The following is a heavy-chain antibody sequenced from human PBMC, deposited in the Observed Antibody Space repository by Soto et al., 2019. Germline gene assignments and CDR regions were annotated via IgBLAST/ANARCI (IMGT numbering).Heavy chain of an antibody. Sequence: SQTLSLTCAISGDSVSSNSAAWNWIRQSPSRGLEWLGRTYYRSKWYNDYAVSVKSRITINPDTSKNQFSLQLNSVTPKDAAVYYCAREESIIVVAGYNWFDPWGQGTLVTVSS. CDR1: GDSVSSNSAA. D-gene: IGHD6-19*01. CDR3: AREESIIVVAGYNWFDP. J-gene: IGHJ5*02. CDR2: TYYRSKWYN. V-gene: IGHV6-1*01.